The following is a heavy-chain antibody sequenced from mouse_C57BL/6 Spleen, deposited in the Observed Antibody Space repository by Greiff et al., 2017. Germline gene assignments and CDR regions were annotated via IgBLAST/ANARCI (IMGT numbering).Heavy chain of an antibody. D-gene: IGHD1-1*01. Sequence: VQLQQSGAELVRPGASVKLSCTASGFNIKDYYMHWVKQRPEQGLEWIGRIDPEDGDTEYAPKFQGKATMTADTSSNTAYLQLSSLTSEDTAVYYWTTGYYYGSTNFDYWGQGTTLTVSS. CDR3: TTGYYYGSTNFDY. CDR1: GFNIKDYY. J-gene: IGHJ2*01. CDR2: IDPEDGDT. V-gene: IGHV14-1*01.